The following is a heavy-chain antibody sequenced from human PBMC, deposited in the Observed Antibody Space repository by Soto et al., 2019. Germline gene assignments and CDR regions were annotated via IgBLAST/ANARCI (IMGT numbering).Heavy chain of an antibody. Sequence: EVRLVESGGGLVKPGGSLRLSCAASGFTFNKYSMNWVRQAPGKGLEWVSSITSKTGDQYYADSVKGRFIISRDNTNNSLSLQVISLRDEDTAVHYCARDLMPNDGGLGDLAYWGQGTLVTVSS. CDR2: ITSKTGDQ. J-gene: IGHJ4*02. CDR1: GFTFNKYS. D-gene: IGHD3-16*01. V-gene: IGHV3-21*02. CDR3: ARDLMPNDGGLGDLAY.